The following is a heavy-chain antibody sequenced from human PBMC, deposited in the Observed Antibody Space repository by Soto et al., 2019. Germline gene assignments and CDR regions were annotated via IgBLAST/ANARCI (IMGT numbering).Heavy chain of an antibody. CDR3: ARESKNYYDSSGYYSNWFDP. J-gene: IGHJ5*02. Sequence: QVQLVQSGAEVKKPGASVKVSCKASGYTFTSYGISWVRQAPGQGLEWMGWISAYNGNTNYAQKLQGRVTMTTDTSTSTAYMELRSLRSDDTAVYYCARESKNYYDSSGYYSNWFDPWGQGTLVTVSS. CDR2: ISAYNGNT. CDR1: GYTFTSYG. V-gene: IGHV1-18*01. D-gene: IGHD3-22*01.